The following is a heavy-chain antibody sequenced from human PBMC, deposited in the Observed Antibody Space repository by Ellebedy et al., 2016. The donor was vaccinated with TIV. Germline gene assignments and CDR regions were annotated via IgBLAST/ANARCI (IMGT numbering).Heavy chain of an antibody. J-gene: IGHJ4*02. CDR2: VAHDGSVI. Sequence: GESPKISCATSGFTFSHYGMQRVRQAPGEGLEWVAVVAHDGSVIHYADSVKGRFTISRDNSQNTLSLQMYSLRPEDTAVYYCAKERDPLASTSFDSWGQGNLVTVSS. V-gene: IGHV3-30*18. CDR3: AKERDPLASTSFDS. CDR1: GFTFSHYG. D-gene: IGHD1-1*01.